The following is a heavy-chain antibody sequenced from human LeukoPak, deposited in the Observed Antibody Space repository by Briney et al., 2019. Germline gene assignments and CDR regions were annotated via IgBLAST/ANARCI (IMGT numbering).Heavy chain of an antibody. CDR2: INHSGST. Sequence: PSETLSPTCAVYGVSFSGYYWSWIRQPPGKGLEWIGEINHSGSTNYNPSLKSRVTISVDTSKNQFSLKLSSVTAADTAVYYCASSCSGGSCSTPTRLDYWGQGTLVTVSS. CDR1: GVSFSGYY. CDR3: ASSCSGGSCSTPTRLDY. D-gene: IGHD2-15*01. J-gene: IGHJ4*02. V-gene: IGHV4-34*01.